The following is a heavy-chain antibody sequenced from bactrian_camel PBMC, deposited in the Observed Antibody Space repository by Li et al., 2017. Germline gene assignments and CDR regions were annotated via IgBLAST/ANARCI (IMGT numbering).Heavy chain of an antibody. CDR3: AFRHGYYCYSESWTRGYDY. D-gene: IGHD3*01. CDR2: ILVGGSST. Sequence: HVQLVESGGGSVQAGGSLKLSCAASGVYFSDYDMGWYRQAPGKERETVAYILVGGSSTDYADSVKGRFTISEDNAKNTVYLQLNSLKPEDTAMYYCAFRHGYYCYSESWTRGYDYWGQGTQVTVS. V-gene: IGHV3S53*01. CDR1: GVYFSDYD. J-gene: IGHJ4*01.